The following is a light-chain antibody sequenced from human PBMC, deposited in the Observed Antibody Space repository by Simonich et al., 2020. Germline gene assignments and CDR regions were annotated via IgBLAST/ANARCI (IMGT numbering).Light chain of an antibody. Sequence: QSALTQPASVSGSPGQSITISCTGTSSDVGSYNLFSWYQKHPGKAPKLMIYGVSNLPSGVSNRFSGSKSGNTASLTISGLQAEDEADYYCSSYTGSSTVVFGGGTKLTVL. V-gene: IGLV2-23*02. CDR1: SSDVGSYNL. CDR2: GVS. J-gene: IGLJ2*01. CDR3: SSYTGSSTVV.